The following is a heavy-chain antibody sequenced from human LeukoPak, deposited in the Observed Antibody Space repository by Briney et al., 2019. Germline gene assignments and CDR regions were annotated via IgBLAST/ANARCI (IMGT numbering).Heavy chain of an antibody. J-gene: IGHJ4*02. V-gene: IGHV3-30*04. D-gene: IGHD5-18*01. CDR1: GFTFSSYA. CDR2: ISYDGSNK. Sequence: GRSLRLSCAASGFTFSSYAMHWVRQAQGKGLEWVAVISYDGSNKYYADSVKGRFTISRDNSKNTLYLQMNSLRAEDTAVYYCARGGDSYGFDYWGRGTLVTVSS. CDR3: ARGGDSYGFDY.